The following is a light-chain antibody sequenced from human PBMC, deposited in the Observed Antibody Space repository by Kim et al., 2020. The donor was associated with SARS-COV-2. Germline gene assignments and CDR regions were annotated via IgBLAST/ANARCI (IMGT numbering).Light chain of an antibody. CDR2: EDD. CDR1: SGSIASND. V-gene: IGLV6-57*03. J-gene: IGLJ3*02. Sequence: GKAVTISCTRISGSIASNDIQWYQQRPGSAPIIVIYEDDRRPSGVPDRFSASIDSSSNSAALTIPELKTEDEADYYCQSYDNRMWVFGGGTQLTVL. CDR3: QSYDNRMWV.